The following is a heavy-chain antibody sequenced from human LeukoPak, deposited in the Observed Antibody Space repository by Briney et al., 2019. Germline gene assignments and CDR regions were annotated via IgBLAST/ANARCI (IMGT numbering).Heavy chain of an antibody. CDR1: GFTFSSYS. D-gene: IGHD1-26*01. CDR2: ISSSSSYI. V-gene: IGHV3-21*01. CDR3: ARDSGSAGAFDI. Sequence: GGSLRLSCAASGFTFSSYSMNWVRQAPGKGLEWVSSISSSSSYIYYADSVKGRFTVSRDNAKNSLYLQMNSLRAEDTAVYYCARDSGSAGAFDIWGQGTMVTVSS. J-gene: IGHJ3*02.